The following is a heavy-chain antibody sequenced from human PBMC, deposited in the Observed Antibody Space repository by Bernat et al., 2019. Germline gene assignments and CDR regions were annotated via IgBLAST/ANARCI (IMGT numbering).Heavy chain of an antibody. D-gene: IGHD6-6*01. CDR3: ARDHLAPRPGWFDP. Sequence: QVQLVESGGGVVQPGTSLRLSCAASGFTFSSYCMHWVRQAPGRGLEWITFIRYDGGNKYYADSVKGRFTISRDNSKNTLYLQMNSLRAEDTAVYYCARDHLAPRPGWFDPWGQGTLVTVSS. CDR2: IRYDGGNK. CDR1: GFTFSSYC. J-gene: IGHJ5*02. V-gene: IGHV3-33*01.